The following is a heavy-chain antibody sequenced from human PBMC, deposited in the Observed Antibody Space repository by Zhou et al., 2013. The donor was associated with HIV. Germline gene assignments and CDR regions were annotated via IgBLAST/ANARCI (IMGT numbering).Heavy chain of an antibody. J-gene: IGHJ5*02. Sequence: QVQLVQSGAEVKKPGSSVKVSCKASGGTFSSYAISWVRQAPGQGLEWMGRIIPILGIANYAQKFQGRVTITADKSTSTAYMELSSLRSEDTAVYYCARDIGNSGYDRRGVNWFDPWGQGTLVTVSS. D-gene: IGHD5-12*01. CDR2: IIPILGIA. CDR1: GGTFSSYA. CDR3: ARDIGNSGYDRRGVNWFDP. V-gene: IGHV1-69*04.